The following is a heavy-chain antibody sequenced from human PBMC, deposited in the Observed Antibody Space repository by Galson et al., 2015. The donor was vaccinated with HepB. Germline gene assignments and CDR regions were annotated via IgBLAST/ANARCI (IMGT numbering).Heavy chain of an antibody. CDR3: TTEGTVTTYGAFDI. CDR2: IKSKTDGGTT. J-gene: IGHJ3*02. Sequence: SLRLSCAASGFTFSNAWMSWVRQAPGKGLEWVGRIKSKTDGGTTDYAAPVKGRFTISRDDSKDTLYLQMNSLKTEDTAVYYCTTEGTVTTYGAFDIWGQGTMVTVSS. V-gene: IGHV3-15*01. D-gene: IGHD4-17*01. CDR1: GFTFSNAW.